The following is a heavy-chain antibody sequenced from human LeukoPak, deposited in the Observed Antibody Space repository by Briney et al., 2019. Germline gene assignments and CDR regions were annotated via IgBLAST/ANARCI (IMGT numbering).Heavy chain of an antibody. CDR1: GYSFTSYW. V-gene: IGHV5-51*01. Sequence: GESLKISCKGSGYSFTSYWVGWVRPMPGKGLEWMGIIYPGDSDTRYSPSFQGQVTISADKSISTAYLQWSSLKASDTAMYYCARPGAYCGGDCYSNFQHWGQGTLVTVSS. J-gene: IGHJ1*01. D-gene: IGHD2-21*02. CDR2: IYPGDSDT. CDR3: ARPGAYCGGDCYSNFQH.